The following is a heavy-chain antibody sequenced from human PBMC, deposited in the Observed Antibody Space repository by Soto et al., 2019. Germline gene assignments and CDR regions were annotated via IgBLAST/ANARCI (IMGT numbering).Heavy chain of an antibody. CDR3: ARSQGFLDY. V-gene: IGHV6-1*01. CDR2: TYYRSKWYN. CDR1: GDSVSSNSAA. Sequence: SQTLSLTCVISGDSVSSNSAAWNWIRQSPSGGLEWLGRTYYRSKWYNEYAVSVKGRITVNPDTSKNQFSLQLNSVTPEGTAIYYCARSQGFLDYWGQGTLVTVSS. D-gene: IGHD2-15*01. J-gene: IGHJ4*02.